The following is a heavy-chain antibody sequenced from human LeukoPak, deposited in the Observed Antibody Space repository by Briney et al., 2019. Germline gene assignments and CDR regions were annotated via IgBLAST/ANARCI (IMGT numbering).Heavy chain of an antibody. Sequence: ASVKVSCKASGYTFTSYAISWVRQAPGQGLEWMGWISAYNGDTNYAQKLQGRVTMTTDTSTSTAYMELRSLRSDDTAVYYCAKANWVSNADAVSWGQGTLVTVSS. CDR1: GYTFTSYA. D-gene: IGHD1-1*01. CDR3: AKANWVSNADAVS. CDR2: ISAYNGDT. J-gene: IGHJ5*02. V-gene: IGHV1-18*01.